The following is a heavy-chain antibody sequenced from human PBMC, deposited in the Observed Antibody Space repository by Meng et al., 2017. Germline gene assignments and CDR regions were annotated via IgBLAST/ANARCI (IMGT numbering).Heavy chain of an antibody. CDR2: INPHSGGT. D-gene: IGHD6-19*01. Sequence: QGELGQSGAGVKKPGASGKVSCKASGYTFTDYYLHWVRQAPGQGLEWMGWINPHSGGTYFAQNFQGRVTLTSDTSISTAYMELSRLRSDDTAMYYCARRVAVAGNTSRVRWFDPWGQGTLVTVSS. CDR3: ARRVAVAGNTSRVRWFDP. J-gene: IGHJ5*02. V-gene: IGHV1-2*02. CDR1: GYTFTDYY.